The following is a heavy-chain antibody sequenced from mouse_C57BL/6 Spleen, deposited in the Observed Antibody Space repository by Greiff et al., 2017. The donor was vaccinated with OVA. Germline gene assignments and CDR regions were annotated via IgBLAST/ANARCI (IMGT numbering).Heavy chain of an antibody. J-gene: IGHJ2*01. V-gene: IGHV1-42*01. CDR1: GYSFTGYY. CDR2: INPSTGGT. Sequence: VQLQQSGPELVKPGASVKISCKASGYSFTGYYMNWVKQSPEKSLEWIGEINPSTGGTTYNQTFKAKATLTVDKSSSTAYMQLKSLTSEDSAVYYCARKYYFDYWGQGTTLTVSS. CDR3: ARKYYFDY.